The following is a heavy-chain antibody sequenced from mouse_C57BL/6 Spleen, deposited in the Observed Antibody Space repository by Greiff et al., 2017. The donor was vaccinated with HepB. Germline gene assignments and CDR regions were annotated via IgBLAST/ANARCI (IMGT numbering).Heavy chain of an antibody. V-gene: IGHV14-4*01. D-gene: IGHD1-1*01. CDR2: IDPENGDT. J-gene: IGHJ3*01. CDR3: TRLRSWFAY. CDR1: GFNIQDDY. Sequence: EVQLQQSGAELVRPGASVKLSCTASGFNIQDDYMHWVKQRPEQGLEWIGWIDPENGDTEYATKFQGKATITADTSSNTAYLKLSSLTSEDTAVYYCTRLRSWFAYWGQGTLVTVSA.